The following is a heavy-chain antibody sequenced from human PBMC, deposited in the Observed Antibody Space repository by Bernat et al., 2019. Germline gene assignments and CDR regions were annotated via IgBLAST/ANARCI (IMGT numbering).Heavy chain of an antibody. D-gene: IGHD3-10*01. CDR3: ARHLNCYGSGSYYTFDY. Sequence: QVQLQESGPGLVKPSETLSLTCTVSAGSISSNNYFWGWIREPPGKGLEWIGSVYSSGSTYYNPSLKSRVTISVDTSKNQFSLKLSSVTAADTAVYYCARHLNCYGSGSYYTFDYWGQGTLVTVSS. CDR1: AGSISSNNYF. CDR2: VYSSGST. J-gene: IGHJ4*02. V-gene: IGHV4-39*01.